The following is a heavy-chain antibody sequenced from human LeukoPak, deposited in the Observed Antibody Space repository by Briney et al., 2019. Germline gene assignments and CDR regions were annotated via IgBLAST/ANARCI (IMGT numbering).Heavy chain of an antibody. CDR3: ASQLGGTTFH. Sequence: PSETLSLTCTVSGVSINTYFWSWIGQPPGKGLEWIGYVYYTGITNYNPSLKSRVSISLDTSKNQFSLRLNSVTAAEAAVYYCASQLGGTTFHWGQGTLVTVSS. J-gene: IGHJ4*02. D-gene: IGHD1/OR15-1a*01. CDR1: GVSINTYF. CDR2: VYYTGIT. V-gene: IGHV4-59*01.